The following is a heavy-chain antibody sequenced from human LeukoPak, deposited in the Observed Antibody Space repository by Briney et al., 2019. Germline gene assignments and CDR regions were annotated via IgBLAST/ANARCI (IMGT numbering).Heavy chain of an antibody. D-gene: IGHD5-12*01. CDR1: GFTFSSYA. V-gene: IGHV3-48*01. CDR3: VRYLVGTDFDI. Sequence: PGGSLRLSCTASGFTFSSYAMSWVRQAPGKGLEWVSYISSSSSSIYYADSVKGRFTISRDNAKNSLYLQMNSLRAKDTAVYYFVRYLVGTDFDIWGQGTMVTVSS. J-gene: IGHJ3*02. CDR2: ISSSSSSI.